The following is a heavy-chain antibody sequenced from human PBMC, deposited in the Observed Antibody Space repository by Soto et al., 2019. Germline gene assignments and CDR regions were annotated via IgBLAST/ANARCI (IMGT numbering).Heavy chain of an antibody. V-gene: IGHV1-69*13. CDR2: IIPIFGTA. CDR1: GGTFSSYA. J-gene: IGHJ6*02. CDR3: ARDYGGYYYYGMDV. D-gene: IGHD2-15*01. Sequence: GASVKVSCKASGGTFSSYAISWVRQAPGQGLEWMGGIIPIFGTANYAQKFQGRVTITADESTSTAYMELSSLRSEDTAVYYCARDYGGYYYYGMDVWGQGTTVTVSS.